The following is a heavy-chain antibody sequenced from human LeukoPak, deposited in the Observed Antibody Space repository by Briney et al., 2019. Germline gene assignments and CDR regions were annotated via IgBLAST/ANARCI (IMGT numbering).Heavy chain of an antibody. CDR2: IIPIFGTA. CDR1: GGTFSSYA. J-gene: IGHJ4*02. Sequence: SVKVSCKASGGTFSSYAISWVRQAPGQELEWMGRIIPIFGTANYAQKFQGRVTITADKSTSTAYMELSSLRSEDTAVYHCARDLAYCGGDCYPGGDYWGQGTLVTVSS. V-gene: IGHV1-69*06. D-gene: IGHD2-21*02. CDR3: ARDLAYCGGDCYPGGDY.